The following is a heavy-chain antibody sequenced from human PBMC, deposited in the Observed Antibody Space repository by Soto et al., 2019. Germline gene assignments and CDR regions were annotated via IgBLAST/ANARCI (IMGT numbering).Heavy chain of an antibody. Sequence: QAQLVQSGPEVKKPGASVKVSCKASGYPFSGYGISWVRQAPGQGLEWMGWISVYNGNTNYAHKLQGRVTMTADTSTYTAYMELRSLTSDDTAVYYCGRNYGGTYPTDYWGQGTLVTVSS. V-gene: IGHV1-18*04. CDR3: GRNYGGTYPTDY. CDR2: ISVYNGNT. J-gene: IGHJ4*02. CDR1: GYPFSGYG. D-gene: IGHD4-17*01.